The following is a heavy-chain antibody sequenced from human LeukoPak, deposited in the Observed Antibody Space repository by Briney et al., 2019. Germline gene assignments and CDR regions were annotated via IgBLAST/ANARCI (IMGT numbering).Heavy chain of an antibody. CDR1: GFTFSSYS. CDR3: ARGESGYSGYDYSLNDY. Sequence: GGSLRLSCAASGFTFSSYSMNWVRQAPGKGLEWVSYISSSSSTIYYADPVKGRFTISRDNAKNSLYLQMNSLRAEDTAVYYCARGESGYSGYDYSLNDYWGQGTLVTVSS. D-gene: IGHD5-12*01. J-gene: IGHJ4*02. CDR2: ISSSSSTI. V-gene: IGHV3-48*01.